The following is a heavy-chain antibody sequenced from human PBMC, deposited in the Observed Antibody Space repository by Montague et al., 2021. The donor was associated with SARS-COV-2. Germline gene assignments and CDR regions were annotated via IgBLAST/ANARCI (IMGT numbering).Heavy chain of an antibody. D-gene: IGHD3-22*01. V-gene: IGHV4-4*02. CDR1: GGSISSSNW. CDR3: ARDYYDSTGLNWFDP. CDR2: IYHSGST. J-gene: IGHJ5*02. Sequence: SETLSLTCAVSGGSISSSNWWSWVRQPPGKGLEWIGEIYHSGSTDYNPSLKSRVTISVDKSKNQFSLKLSSVTAADTAVYYCARDYYDSTGLNWFDPWGQGLLVTVSS.